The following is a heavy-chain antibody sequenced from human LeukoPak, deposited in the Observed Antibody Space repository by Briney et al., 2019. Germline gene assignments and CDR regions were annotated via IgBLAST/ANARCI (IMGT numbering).Heavy chain of an antibody. D-gene: IGHD6-13*01. CDR1: GFTVSRNY. Sequence: GGSLRLSCAASGFTVSRNYMSWVRQAPGKGLEWVSIIYSGGSTFYADSVKGRFTISRDNSKNTLYLQMNSLRAEDTAVYYCARGLAAAGRRPYFDYWGQGTLVTVSS. CDR2: IYSGGST. J-gene: IGHJ4*02. V-gene: IGHV3-53*01. CDR3: ARGLAAAGRRPYFDY.